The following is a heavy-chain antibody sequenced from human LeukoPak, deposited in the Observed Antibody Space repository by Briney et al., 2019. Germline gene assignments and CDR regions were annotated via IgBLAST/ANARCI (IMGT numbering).Heavy chain of an antibody. D-gene: IGHD1-26*01. CDR2: IYPGDSGP. Sequence: GESLQISCKVSGYGFTSYCIGWVRPMPAKGLEWVGIIYPGDSGPTYSPSFQGQVTISVDKSINTAYLQWSSLQVSDTAMYYCGMSGDRVPLQDDVFDVWGQGTVVTVST. V-gene: IGHV5-51*01. J-gene: IGHJ3*01. CDR3: GMSGDRVPLQDDVFDV. CDR1: GYGFTSYC.